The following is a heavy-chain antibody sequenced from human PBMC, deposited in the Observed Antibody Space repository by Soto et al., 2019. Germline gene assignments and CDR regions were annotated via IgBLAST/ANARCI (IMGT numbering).Heavy chain of an antibody. CDR2: ISNNGYDT. V-gene: IGHV3-23*01. J-gene: IGHJ3*02. CDR1: GFTFSNYA. Sequence: GSLRLSCAASGFTFSNYAMNWVRQAPGKGLEWVSAISNNGYDTYYAESVRGRFTISRDNSINTLYLQMSRLRTEDTAVYYCAHPRGYGVFDAVDIWGQGTMVTVSS. CDR3: AHPRGYGVFDAVDI. D-gene: IGHD4-17*01.